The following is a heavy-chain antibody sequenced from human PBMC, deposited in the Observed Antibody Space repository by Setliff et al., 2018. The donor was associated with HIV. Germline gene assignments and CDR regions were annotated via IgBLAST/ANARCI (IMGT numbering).Heavy chain of an antibody. J-gene: IGHJ3*02. V-gene: IGHV5-51*01. CDR1: GYSFSNNW. Sequence: GESLKLSCTGSGYSFSNNWIAWVRQMPGKGLESVGIIYPQDSDTRYSPSFEGHVTISADKSRYTAYLQWGSLKASDTAIYYCARHTIDISLLVVQDPGPLDIWGRRTVVTVSS. D-gene: IGHD2-8*01. CDR3: ARHTIDISLLVVQDPGPLDI. CDR2: IYPQDSDT.